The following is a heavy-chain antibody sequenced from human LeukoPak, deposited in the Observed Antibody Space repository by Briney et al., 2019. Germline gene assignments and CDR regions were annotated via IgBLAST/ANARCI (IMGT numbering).Heavy chain of an antibody. CDR1: GYTFTSYG. D-gene: IGHD2-2*01. J-gene: IGHJ6*03. CDR3: ARVYQLAMNYYYYYMDV. CDR2: ISAYNGNT. Sequence: GASVKVSCKASGYTFTSYGISWVRQAPGQGLEWMGWISAYNGNTNYAQKLQGRVTMTTDTSTSTAYMELRSLRSDDTAVYYCARVYQLAMNYYYYYMDVWGKGTTVTVSS. V-gene: IGHV1-18*01.